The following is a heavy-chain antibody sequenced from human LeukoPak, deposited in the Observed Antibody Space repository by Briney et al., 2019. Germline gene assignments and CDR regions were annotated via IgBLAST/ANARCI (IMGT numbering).Heavy chain of an antibody. CDR3: AYDSSGYYYFQH. CDR1: GFTFSSYW. Sequence: GALRLSCAASGFTFSSYWMTWVRQAPGKGLEWVSYISSSSSTIYYADSVKGRFTISRDNAKNSLYLQMNSLRAEDTAVYYCAYDSSGYYYFQHWGQGTLVTVSS. D-gene: IGHD3-22*01. J-gene: IGHJ1*01. V-gene: IGHV3-48*01. CDR2: ISSSSSTI.